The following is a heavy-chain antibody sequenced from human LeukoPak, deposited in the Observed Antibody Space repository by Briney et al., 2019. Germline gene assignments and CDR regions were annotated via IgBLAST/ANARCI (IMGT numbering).Heavy chain of an antibody. CDR3: AKNVGGSSGWYGMDV. CDR2: ISGSGGNT. CDR1: GFTFSKAW. D-gene: IGHD6-19*01. J-gene: IGHJ6*02. Sequence: GGSLRLSCAASGFTFSKAWMNWVRQAPGKGLEWVSAISGSGGNTYYADSVKGRFTISRDNSKNTLYLQMNSLRAEDTAVYYCAKNVGGSSGWYGMDVWGQGTTVTVSS. V-gene: IGHV3-23*01.